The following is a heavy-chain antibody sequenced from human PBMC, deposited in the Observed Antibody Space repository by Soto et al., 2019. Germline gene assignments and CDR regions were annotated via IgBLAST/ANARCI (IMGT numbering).Heavy chain of an antibody. CDR1: GFTFSSYG. J-gene: IGHJ4*02. CDR3: AKDKVPVVVTAPFDY. V-gene: IGHV3-30*18. D-gene: IGHD2-21*02. CDR2: ISYDGSNK. Sequence: GGSLRLSFAASGFTFSSYGIHWVRQAPGKGPEWVAVISYDGSNKYYADSVKGRFTISRDNSKNTLYLQMNSLRAEDTAVYYCAKDKVPVVVTAPFDYWGQGTLVTVSS.